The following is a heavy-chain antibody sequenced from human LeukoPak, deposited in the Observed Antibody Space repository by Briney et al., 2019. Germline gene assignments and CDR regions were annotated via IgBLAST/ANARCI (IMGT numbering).Heavy chain of an antibody. CDR1: GGSISSGGYY. J-gene: IGHJ4*02. Sequence: SQTLSLTCTVSGGSISSGGYYWSWIRQPPGKGLEWIGYIYYSGSTNYNPSLKSRVTISVDTSKNQFSLKLSSVTAADTAVYYCARTWYYYDSSGYYYFDYWGQGTLVTVSS. CDR2: IYYSGST. V-gene: IGHV4-61*08. D-gene: IGHD3-22*01. CDR3: ARTWYYYDSSGYYYFDY.